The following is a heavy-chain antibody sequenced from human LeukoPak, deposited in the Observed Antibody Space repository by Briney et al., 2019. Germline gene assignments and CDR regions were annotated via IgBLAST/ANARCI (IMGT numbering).Heavy chain of an antibody. CDR1: GGSFSGYY. D-gene: IGHD4-17*01. J-gene: IGHJ4*02. CDR2: INHSGST. V-gene: IGHV4-34*01. Sequence: SETLSLTCAVYGGSFSGYYWSWIRQPPGKGLEWIGEINHSGSTNYNPSLKSRVTISVDTSKNQFSLKLSSVTAAGTAVYYRASTRYLYGKIDYWGQGTLVTVSS. CDR3: ASTRYLYGKIDY.